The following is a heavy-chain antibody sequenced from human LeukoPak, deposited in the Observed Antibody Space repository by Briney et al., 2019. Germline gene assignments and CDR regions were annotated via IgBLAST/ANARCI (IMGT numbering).Heavy chain of an antibody. CDR2: IYYSGST. CDR3: AREGSVTNWFDP. Sequence: SETLSLTCTVSGGSISSYYWSWIRQPPGKGLEWIGYIYYSGSTNYNPSLKSRVTISVDTSKNQFSLNLSSVTAADTAVYYCAREGSVTNWFDPWGQGTLVTVSS. V-gene: IGHV4-59*01. J-gene: IGHJ5*02. D-gene: IGHD4-17*01. CDR1: GGSISSYY.